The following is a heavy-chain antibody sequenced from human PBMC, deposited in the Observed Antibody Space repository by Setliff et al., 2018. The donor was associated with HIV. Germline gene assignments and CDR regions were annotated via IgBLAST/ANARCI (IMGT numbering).Heavy chain of an antibody. D-gene: IGHD3-22*01. J-gene: IGHJ4*02. CDR2: IYYSGDT. CDR1: GDSITSYY. Sequence: SETLSLTCNVSGDSITSYYWIWIRQSPGKGLEWIGYIYYSGDTNYNPSLKSRVTMSVDTSKNQFSLKLSSVTAADTAVYYCARVCYYDTKGLGCFDYWGQGTLVTVSS. CDR3: ARVCYYDTKGLGCFDY. V-gene: IGHV4-59*01.